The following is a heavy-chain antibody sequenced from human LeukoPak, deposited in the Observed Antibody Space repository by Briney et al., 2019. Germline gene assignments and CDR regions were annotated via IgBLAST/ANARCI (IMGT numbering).Heavy chain of an antibody. D-gene: IGHD3-3*01. V-gene: IGHV4-59*01. CDR1: GGSISSYY. CDR2: IYYSGST. J-gene: IGHJ4*02. CDR3: ARGVPEYYDFWSGYFYYFDY. Sequence: NPSETLSLTCTVSGGSISSYYWSWIRQPPGKGLEWIGNIYYSGSTNYNPSLKSRVTISVDTSKNQFSLKLTSVTAADTAVYYCARGVPEYYDFWSGYFYYFDYWGQGTLVTVSS.